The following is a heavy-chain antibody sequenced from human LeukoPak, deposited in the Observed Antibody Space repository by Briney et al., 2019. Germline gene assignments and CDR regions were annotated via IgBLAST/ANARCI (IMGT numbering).Heavy chain of an antibody. CDR1: GKTFTPEG. CDR2: ISIYNGNT. D-gene: IGHD2-15*01. Sequence: ASVKVSCKASGKTFTPEGISWVRQAPGQGLEWMGWISIYNGNTGCAQNLQGRFIMTIDTSTSTVYMELKSLRSDDTAVYYCAREGSPYCSGGSCYGGFDPWGQGTLVTVSS. CDR3: AREGSPYCSGGSCYGGFDP. V-gene: IGHV1-18*01. J-gene: IGHJ5*02.